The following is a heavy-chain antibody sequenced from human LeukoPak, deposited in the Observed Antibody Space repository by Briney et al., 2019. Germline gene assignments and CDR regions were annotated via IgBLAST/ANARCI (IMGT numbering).Heavy chain of an antibody. CDR2: ISTYNGYT. V-gene: IGHV1-18*01. D-gene: IGHD6-19*01. CDR1: GSTFTNFG. CDR3: AREYIAVAGYDY. J-gene: IGHJ4*02. Sequence: ASVKVSCKASGSTFTNFGISWVRQAPGQGLEWMGWISTYNGYTNYAQKLQGRVTLSTDTPTSTAYMEMRSLRSDDTAVYYCAREYIAVAGYDYWGQGTLVTVSS.